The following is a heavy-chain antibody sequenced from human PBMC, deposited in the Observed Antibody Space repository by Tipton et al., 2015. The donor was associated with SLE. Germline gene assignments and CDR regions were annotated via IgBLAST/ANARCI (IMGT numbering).Heavy chain of an antibody. V-gene: IGHV4-39*07. J-gene: IGHJ5*02. Sequence: TLSLTCTVSGGSVSSSSKYWAWIRQPPGKGLEWIGSIYYTGTTTYYNPFLKSRVTMSVDTSTNQFSLRLTSVIAADTAVYYCARLHGYSYGLNWFDPWGQGTLISVSS. CDR3: ARLHGYSYGLNWFDP. CDR1: GGSVSSSSKY. CDR2: IYYTGTTT. D-gene: IGHD5-18*01.